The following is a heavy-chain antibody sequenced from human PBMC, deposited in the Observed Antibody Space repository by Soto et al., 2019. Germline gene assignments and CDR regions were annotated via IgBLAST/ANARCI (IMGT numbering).Heavy chain of an antibody. D-gene: IGHD6-19*01. J-gene: IGHJ4*02. CDR1: GFTFSSYS. Sequence: GGSLRLSCAASGFTFSSYSMNWVRQAPGKGLEWVSSISSSSSYIYYADSVKGRFTISRDNAKNSLYLQMNSLRAEDTAVYYCASTIAVAGDGFDYWGQGTLVTVSS. CDR3: ASTIAVAGDGFDY. CDR2: ISSSSSYI. V-gene: IGHV3-21*01.